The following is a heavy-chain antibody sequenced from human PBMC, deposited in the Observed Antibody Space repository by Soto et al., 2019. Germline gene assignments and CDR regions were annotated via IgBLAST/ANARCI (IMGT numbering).Heavy chain of an antibody. J-gene: IGHJ6*02. Sequence: GGPLRLSCAASGFTFSSYGMHWVRKAPGKGLEWVAIIWYDGSNEYYADSVKGRFTIPRDNPKNSLYLKKNSLRAEDTAVYYCARDLAAATSYGMDVWGQGTTVTVSS. CDR1: GFTFSSYG. CDR2: IWYDGSNE. D-gene: IGHD6-13*01. V-gene: IGHV3-33*01. CDR3: ARDLAAATSYGMDV.